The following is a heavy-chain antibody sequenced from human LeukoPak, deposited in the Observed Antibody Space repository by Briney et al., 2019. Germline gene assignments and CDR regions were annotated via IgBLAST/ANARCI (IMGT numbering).Heavy chain of an antibody. CDR2: ISAYNGNT. CDR3: ARDHDDSSGYPSGGNYYYYGMDV. D-gene: IGHD3-22*01. Sequence: GASVKVSCKASGYTFTSYGISWVRQAPGQGLEWMGWISAYNGNTNYAQKLQGRVTMTTDTSTSTAYMELRSLRSDDTAVYYCARDHDDSSGYPSGGNYYYYGMDVWGQGTTVTVSS. J-gene: IGHJ6*02. V-gene: IGHV1-18*01. CDR1: GYTFTSYG.